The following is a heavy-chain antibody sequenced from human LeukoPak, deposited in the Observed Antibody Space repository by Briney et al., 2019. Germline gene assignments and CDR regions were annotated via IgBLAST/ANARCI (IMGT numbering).Heavy chain of an antibody. CDR1: GVNFRGYW. J-gene: IGHJ4*02. Sequence: GGSLRLSCAVSGVNFRGYWMAWVRQAPGKGLEWVANMKQDGSEKYYVDSVKGRFTISRDNAKNSLYLEMNSLRVEDTAVYYCARDLGHTGYDLYDYWGQGTLVTVSS. D-gene: IGHD5-12*01. CDR2: MKQDGSEK. CDR3: ARDLGHTGYDLYDY. V-gene: IGHV3-7*01.